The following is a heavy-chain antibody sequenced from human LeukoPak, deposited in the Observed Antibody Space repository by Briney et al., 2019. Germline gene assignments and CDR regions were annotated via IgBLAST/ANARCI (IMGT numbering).Heavy chain of an antibody. D-gene: IGHD2-15*01. V-gene: IGHV4-34*01. J-gene: IGHJ5*02. CDR2: INHSGST. CDR1: GGSFSGYY. CDR3: ARGNGYCSGGSCGGWFDP. Sequence: SETLSLTCAVYGGSFSGYYWNWIRQPPRKGLEWIGEINHSGSTNYNPSLKSRVTISKNTSKNQFSLKLSSVTAADTAVYYCARGNGYCSGGSCGGWFDPWGQGTLVTVSS.